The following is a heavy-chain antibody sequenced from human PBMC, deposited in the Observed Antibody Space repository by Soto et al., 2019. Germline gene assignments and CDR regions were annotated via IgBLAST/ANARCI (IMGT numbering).Heavy chain of an antibody. CDR1: GYTLTELS. V-gene: IGHV1-24*01. CDR3: ATQNDEAADFDY. J-gene: IGHJ4*02. CDR2: FDPEDGET. Sequence: ASVKVSCKVSGYTLTELSMHWVRQAPGKGLEWMGGFDPEDGETIYAQKFQGRVTMTEDTSTDTAYMELSSLRSEDTAVYCCATQNDEAADFDYWGQGTLVTVSS. D-gene: IGHD1-1*01.